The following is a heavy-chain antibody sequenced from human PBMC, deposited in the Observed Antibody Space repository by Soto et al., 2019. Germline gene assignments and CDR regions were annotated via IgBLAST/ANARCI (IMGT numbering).Heavy chain of an antibody. CDR3: NRNGYYWLDH. J-gene: IGHJ5*02. Sequence: QVQLQESGPGLVKPSGTLSLTCAVSGDPISSHDWWSWVRQPPKKGLEWIAEIHHSGDTYYNPSLMSLATITEDNSKNQFTMNLNAVTAEDPDVYYCNRNGYYWLDHWGHGTAVTVSS. CDR1: GDPISSHDW. CDR2: IHHSGDT. D-gene: IGHD3-22*01. V-gene: IGHV4-4*02.